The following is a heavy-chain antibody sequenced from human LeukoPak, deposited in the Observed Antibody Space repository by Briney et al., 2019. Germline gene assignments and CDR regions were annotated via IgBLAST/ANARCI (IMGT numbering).Heavy chain of an antibody. V-gene: IGHV3-30*03. CDR3: VRFFDY. CDR2: ISYDGSNK. Sequence: GRSLRLSCAASGFTFSSYGMHWVRQAPGKGLEWVAVISYDGSNKYYADSVKGRFTISRDNAKNSLYLQMDSLRDEDTAVFYCVRFFDYWGQGTLVTVSS. CDR1: GFTFSSYG. J-gene: IGHJ4*02.